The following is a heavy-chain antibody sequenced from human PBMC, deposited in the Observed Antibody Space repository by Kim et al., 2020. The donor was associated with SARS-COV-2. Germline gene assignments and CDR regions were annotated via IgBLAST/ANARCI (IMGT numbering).Heavy chain of an antibody. Sequence: AQGFTGRFVFSLDTSVSTAYLQISSLKAEDTAVYYCARSRITMVRGVIDYWGQGTLVTVSS. J-gene: IGHJ4*02. D-gene: IGHD3-10*01. V-gene: IGHV7-4-1*02. CDR3: ARSRITMVRGVIDY.